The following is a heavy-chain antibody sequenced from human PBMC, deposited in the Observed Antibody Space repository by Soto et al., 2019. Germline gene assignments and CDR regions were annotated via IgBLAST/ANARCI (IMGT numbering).Heavy chain of an antibody. D-gene: IGHD1-7*01. V-gene: IGHV3-64D*08. CDR1: GFTFSSYA. CDR2: ISSNGGST. Sequence: PGGSLRLSCSASGFTFSSYAMHWVRQAPGKGLEYVSAISSNGGSTYYADSVKGRFTISRDNSKNTLYLQMSSLRAEDTAVYYCVKPLNWNYPEGTDYWGQGTLVTVSS. CDR3: VKPLNWNYPEGTDY. J-gene: IGHJ4*02.